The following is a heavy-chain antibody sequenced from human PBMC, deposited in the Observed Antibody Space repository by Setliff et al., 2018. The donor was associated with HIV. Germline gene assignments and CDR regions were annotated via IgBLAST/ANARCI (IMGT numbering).Heavy chain of an antibody. CDR1: GGSISSYY. D-gene: IGHD6-19*01. Sequence: SETLSLTCTVSGGSISSYYWSWIRQPPGKGLEWIGYIYYSGSTNYNHSLKSRVTISVDTSKNQFSLKLSTVTAADTAVYYCARGGSSGWERGLGYYYYYYMDVWGKGTTVTVSS. V-gene: IGHV4-59*01. CDR2: IYYSGST. J-gene: IGHJ6*03. CDR3: ARGGSSGWERGLGYYYYYYMDV.